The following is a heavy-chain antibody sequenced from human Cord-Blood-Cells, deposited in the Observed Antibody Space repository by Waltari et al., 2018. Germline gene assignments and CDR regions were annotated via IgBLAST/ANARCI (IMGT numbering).Heavy chain of an antibody. V-gene: IGHV4-59*01. Sequence: QVQLQESGPGLVKPSETLSLTCTVSGGSISSYYWSWIRQPPGKGLEWIGYIYYSGGTNYNPSLKSRVTISVDTSKNQFSLKLSSVTAADTAVYYCASGSRLELWAMDVWGKGTTVTVSS. CDR1: GGSISSYY. CDR3: ASGSRLELWAMDV. D-gene: IGHD5-18*01. J-gene: IGHJ6*03. CDR2: IYYSGGT.